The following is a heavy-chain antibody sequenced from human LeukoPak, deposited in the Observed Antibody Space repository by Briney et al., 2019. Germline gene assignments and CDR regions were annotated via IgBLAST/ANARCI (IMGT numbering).Heavy chain of an antibody. D-gene: IGHD3-10*01. V-gene: IGHV4-39*07. CDR3: ARDLDGSGSYLDY. J-gene: IGHJ4*02. CDR2: IYYSGST. CDR1: GGSISSSSYY. Sequence: SETLSPTCTVSGGSISSSSYYWGWIRQPPGKGLEWIGSIYYSGSTYYNPSLKSRVTISVDTSKNQFSLKLSSVTAADTAVYYCARDLDGSGSYLDYWGQGTLVTVSS.